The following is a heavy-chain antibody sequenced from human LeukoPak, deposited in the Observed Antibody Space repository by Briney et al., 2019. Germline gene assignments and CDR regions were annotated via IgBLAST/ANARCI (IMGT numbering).Heavy chain of an antibody. Sequence: GGSLRLSCAASGFTFSSYSMNWVRQASGKGLEWVSSISSSSSYIYYADSVKGRFTISRDNAKNSLYLQMNSLRAEDTAVYYCARGSYDSSGSQFDYWGQGTLVTVSS. V-gene: IGHV3-21*01. CDR2: ISSSSSYI. J-gene: IGHJ4*02. D-gene: IGHD3-22*01. CDR1: GFTFSSYS. CDR3: ARGSYDSSGSQFDY.